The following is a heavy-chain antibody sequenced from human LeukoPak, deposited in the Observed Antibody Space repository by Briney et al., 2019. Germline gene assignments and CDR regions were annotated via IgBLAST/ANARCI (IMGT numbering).Heavy chain of an antibody. CDR3: AKDHSSSMDV. V-gene: IGHV3-48*04. J-gene: IGHJ6*02. CDR2: ISSSSSTI. D-gene: IGHD6-19*01. Sequence: GGSLRLSCAASGFTFSSYSMNWVRQAPGKGLEWVSYISSSSSTIYYADSVKGRFTISRDNAKNSLYLQMNSLRAEDTAVYYCAKDHSSSMDVWGQGTTVTVSS. CDR1: GFTFSSYS.